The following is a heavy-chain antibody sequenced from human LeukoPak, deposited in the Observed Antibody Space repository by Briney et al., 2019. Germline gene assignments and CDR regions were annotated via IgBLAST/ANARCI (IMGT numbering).Heavy chain of an antibody. CDR3: AIHVTDYVWGSYLKPDY. J-gene: IGHJ4*02. CDR2: IYYSGST. CDR1: GGSISSSSDY. V-gene: IGHV4-39*01. Sequence: KPSETLSLTCTVSGGSISSSSDYWGWIRQPAGKGLEWFGSIYYSGSTCYNPALKSRVTISVDTSKNQFSLKLSSVTAADTAVYYCAIHVTDYVWGSYLKPDYWGQGTLVTVSS. D-gene: IGHD3-16*01.